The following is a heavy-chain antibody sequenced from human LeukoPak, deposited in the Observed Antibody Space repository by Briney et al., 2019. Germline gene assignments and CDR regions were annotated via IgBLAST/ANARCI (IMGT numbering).Heavy chain of an antibody. D-gene: IGHD3-16*01. CDR3: ARGVYDYVWGTSALYYFDY. Sequence: SETLSLTCPVSGGSVSSSSYYWAWIRQPPGKGLEWIGSIFYSGNTYYNPSLKSRVTISVDTSKNQFSLKLTSVTAADTAVYYCARGVYDYVWGTSALYYFDYWGQGTLVTVSS. V-gene: IGHV4-39*01. CDR2: IFYSGNT. CDR1: GGSVSSSSYY. J-gene: IGHJ4*02.